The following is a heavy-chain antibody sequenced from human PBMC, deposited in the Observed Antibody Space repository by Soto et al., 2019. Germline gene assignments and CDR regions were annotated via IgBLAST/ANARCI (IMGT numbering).Heavy chain of an antibody. J-gene: IGHJ4*02. Sequence: SETLSLTCVVYGGSFSGYYWSWIRQSPGKGVEWIGEINLSGGTNHNPALKSRVSMSVDTSKNQFSLKLSSVTAADTAIYYCTRGRRATGVGYWGQGSLVTVSS. CDR1: GGSFSGYY. D-gene: IGHD5-12*01. CDR3: TRGRRATGVGY. CDR2: INLSGGT. V-gene: IGHV4-34*01.